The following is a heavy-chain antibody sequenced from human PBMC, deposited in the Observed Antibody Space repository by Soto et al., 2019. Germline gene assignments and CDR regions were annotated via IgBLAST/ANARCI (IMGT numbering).Heavy chain of an antibody. CDR1: GYTFTGYY. CDR3: ATDPRKYSGYVAWFDP. CDR2: INPNSGGT. Sequence: GASVKVSCKASGYTFTGYYMHWVRQAPGQGLEWMGWINPNSGGTNYAQKFQGWVTMTEDTSTDTAYMELSSLRSEDTAVYYCATDPRKYSGYVAWFDPWGQGTLVTVSS. V-gene: IGHV1-2*04. J-gene: IGHJ5*02. D-gene: IGHD5-12*01.